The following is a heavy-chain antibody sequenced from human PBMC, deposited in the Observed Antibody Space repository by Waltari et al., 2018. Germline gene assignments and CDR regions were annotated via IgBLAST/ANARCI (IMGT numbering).Heavy chain of an antibody. D-gene: IGHD3-22*01. Sequence: QVQLVESGGGVFQPGGSLRLSCAATGFTFSTYDMHWVRQAPGKGLEWVAFIRNDGSYKYFADSVKGRFTISRDNSKSTLYLQMNSLRAEDTAVYYCTKGVGDSSGYYYSSDFDYWGQGTLVTVSS. CDR1: GFTFSTYD. J-gene: IGHJ4*02. CDR2: IRNDGSYK. V-gene: IGHV3-30*02. CDR3: TKGVGDSSGYYYSSDFDY.